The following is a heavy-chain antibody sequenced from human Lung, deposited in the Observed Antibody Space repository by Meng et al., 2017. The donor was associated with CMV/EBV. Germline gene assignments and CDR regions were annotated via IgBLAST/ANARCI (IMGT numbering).Heavy chain of an antibody. V-gene: IGHV3-7*01. D-gene: IGHD3-22*01. J-gene: IGHJ4*02. CDR3: ARENYYDSSGYPGAFVDY. CDR1: GFTVGSYW. CDR2: IKQDGSEK. Sequence: GESLKISCAASGFTVGSYWMSWVRQAPGKGLEWVANIKQDGSEKYYVDSVKGRFTISRDNAKNSLYLQMNSLRAEDTAVYYCARENYYDSSGYPGAFVDYWGQGTLVTVSS.